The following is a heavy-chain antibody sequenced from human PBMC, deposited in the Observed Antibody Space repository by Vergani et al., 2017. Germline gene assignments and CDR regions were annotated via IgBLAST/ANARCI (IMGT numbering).Heavy chain of an antibody. CDR3: AKRTPVTTPYYYYGMDV. CDR2: IYYSGST. Sequence: QVQLQESGPGLVKPSQTLSLTCTVSGGSISCGDYYWSWIRQPPGKGLEWIGYIYYSGSTYYNPSLKSRVTISVDTSKNQFSLKLSSVTAADTAVYYCAKRTPVTTPYYYYGMDVWGQGTTVTVSS. D-gene: IGHD4-17*01. CDR1: GGSISCGDYY. V-gene: IGHV4-30-4*08. J-gene: IGHJ6*02.